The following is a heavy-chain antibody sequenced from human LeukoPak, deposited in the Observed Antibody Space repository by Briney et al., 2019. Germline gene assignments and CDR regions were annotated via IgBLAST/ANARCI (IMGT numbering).Heavy chain of an antibody. CDR2: INSDGSTT. D-gene: IGHD3-10*01. J-gene: IGHJ3*02. CDR3: TRDGGYYGSGTGAFDI. Sequence: PGGSLRLSCAASRFTFSSYWMHWVRQAPGKGLVWVPRINSDGSTTTYADSVKGRFTVSRDNAKNTLYLQMNSLRAEDTAVYYCTRDGGYYGSGTGAFDIWGQGTMVTVSS. V-gene: IGHV3-74*01. CDR1: RFTFSSYW.